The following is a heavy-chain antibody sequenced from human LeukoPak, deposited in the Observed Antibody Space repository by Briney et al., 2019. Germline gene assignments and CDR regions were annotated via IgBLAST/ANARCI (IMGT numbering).Heavy chain of an antibody. J-gene: IGHJ4*02. CDR1: GFTFSSYS. CDR2: ISSSSSYI. CDR3: AKLGTVATIGSPPFDY. V-gene: IGHV3-21*01. Sequence: PGGSLRLSCAASGFTFSSYSMNWVRQAPGKGLEWVSSISSSSSYIYYADSVKGRFTISRDNSKNTLYLQMNSLRAEDTAVYYCAKLGTVATIGSPPFDYWGQGTLVTVSS. D-gene: IGHD5-12*01.